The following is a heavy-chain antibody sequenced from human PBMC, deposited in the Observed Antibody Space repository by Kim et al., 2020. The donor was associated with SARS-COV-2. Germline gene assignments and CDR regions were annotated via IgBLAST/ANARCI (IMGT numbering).Heavy chain of an antibody. CDR2: INSKTDGGTT. V-gene: IGHV3-15*01. CDR1: GFSFNDAW. J-gene: IGHJ4*02. CDR3: ATFVVSSDWV. Sequence: GGSLRLSCAASGFSFNDAWMNWVRQAPGKGLEWVGRINSKTDGGTTAYAAPVKGRFTISRDDSKNTLYLQMNSLKTEDTDVYYCATFVVSSDWVWGQGTLVTVSS. D-gene: IGHD6-19*01.